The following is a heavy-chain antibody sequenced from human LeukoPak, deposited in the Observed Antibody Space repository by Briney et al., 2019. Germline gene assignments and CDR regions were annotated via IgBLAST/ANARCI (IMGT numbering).Heavy chain of an antibody. CDR2: INHSGIT. CDR3: ARERVVPAAMPFDY. J-gene: IGHJ4*02. Sequence: SETLSLTCAVYNGSFRGYYWSWIRQPPGKGLEWIGEINHSGITHYNPSLESRVTISVDTSKNQASLKVRSVTAADTALYYCARERVVPAAMPFDYWGQGTLVTVSS. CDR1: NGSFRGYY. D-gene: IGHD2-2*01. V-gene: IGHV4-34*01.